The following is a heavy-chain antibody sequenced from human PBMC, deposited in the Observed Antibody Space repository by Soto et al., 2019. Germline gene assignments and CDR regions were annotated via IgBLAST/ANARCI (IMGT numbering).Heavy chain of an antibody. CDR3: ARQYYDSSGFYYFDY. D-gene: IGHD3-22*01. CDR2: IYYSGST. CDR1: GGSLSSGDNY. Sequence: KASKTLSLTCTVSGGSLSSGDNYWSWIRQHPGKGLEWIGYIYYSGSTYYNPSLKSRVTISVDTSKNHFSLKLSSVTAADTAVYYCARQYYDSSGFYYFDYWGQGTLVTVSS. V-gene: IGHV4-31*03. J-gene: IGHJ4*02.